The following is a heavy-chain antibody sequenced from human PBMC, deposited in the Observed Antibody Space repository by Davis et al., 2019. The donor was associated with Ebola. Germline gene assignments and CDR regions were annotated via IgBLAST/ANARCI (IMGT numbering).Heavy chain of an antibody. Sequence: SETLSLTCTVSGGSISNSDYYWSWIRQAPGKGLEWIGYIYYTGSTYSNPSLKSPVTISVDTSRNQFSLKLSSVTAADTAVYYCARGPVWRRCFEPWGQGTLVTVSS. V-gene: IGHV4-30-4*01. CDR3: ARGPVWRRCFEP. J-gene: IGHJ5*02. CDR1: GGSISNSDYY. CDR2: IYYTGST. D-gene: IGHD2-21*01.